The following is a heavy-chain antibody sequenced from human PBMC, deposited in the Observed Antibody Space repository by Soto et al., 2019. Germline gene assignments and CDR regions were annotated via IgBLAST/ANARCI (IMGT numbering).Heavy chain of an antibody. V-gene: IGHV3-74*01. Sequence: VGSLRLSCAASGFTFSSYWMLWVRQAPGKGLVWVSRINSDGSSTSYADSVKGRFTISRDNAKNTLYLQMNSLRAEDTAVYYCARSSGGSNDYYYYGMDVWGQGTTVTVSS. CDR2: INSDGSST. J-gene: IGHJ6*02. CDR3: ARSSGGSNDYYYYGMDV. CDR1: GFTFSSYW. D-gene: IGHD2-15*01.